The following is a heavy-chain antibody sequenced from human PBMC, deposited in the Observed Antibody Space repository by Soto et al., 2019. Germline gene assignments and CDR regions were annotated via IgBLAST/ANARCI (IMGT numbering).Heavy chain of an antibody. J-gene: IGHJ4*02. Sequence: VHLLEPGGGLLQPGGSRSLSCAASGLPLSGCAMRWARQAPGKGLEWVSRIGGGGGNTYYADAVKGRFTISRDNSKSTLYLQMNSLRAEDTAVYYCAKGGYDSSGHSLYNFDSWGQGTLVTVSS. CDR2: IGGGGGNT. V-gene: IGHV3-23*01. CDR3: AKGGYDSSGHSLYNFDS. D-gene: IGHD3-22*01. CDR1: GLPLSGCA.